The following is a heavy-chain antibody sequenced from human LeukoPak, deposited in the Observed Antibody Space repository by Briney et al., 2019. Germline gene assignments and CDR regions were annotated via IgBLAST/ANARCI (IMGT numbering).Heavy chain of an antibody. CDR1: GFTVSSNY. D-gene: IGHD6-19*01. CDR2: ISSGVNT. Sequence: PGGSLRLSCAACGFTVSSNYMGWVRQAPGMGLEWVSVISSGVNTYYADSVKGRFTISRDNSKNTLYLQMNSLRAEDTAVYYCARNNSGWYYFDSWGQGTLVTVSS. V-gene: IGHV3-53*01. CDR3: ARNNSGWYYFDS. J-gene: IGHJ4*02.